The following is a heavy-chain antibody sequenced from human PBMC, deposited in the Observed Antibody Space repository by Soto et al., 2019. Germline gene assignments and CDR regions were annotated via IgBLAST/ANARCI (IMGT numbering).Heavy chain of an antibody. CDR2: ISAGGGST. J-gene: IGHJ4*02. CDR3: VKDINHRPGSYTDY. Sequence: GGSLRLSCAASGFTFSTSAMSWVRQAPGKGLEWVSGISAGGGSTYHADSVKGRFTISRDNSQNTLYLQMNSLRVDDTAFYYCVKDINHRPGSYTDYGDKAPLLTLSS. CDR1: GFTFSTSA. V-gene: IGHV3-23*01. D-gene: IGHD3-10*01.